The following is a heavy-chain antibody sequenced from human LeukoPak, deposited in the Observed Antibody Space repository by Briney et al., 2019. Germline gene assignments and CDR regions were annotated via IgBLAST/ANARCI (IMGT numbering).Heavy chain of an antibody. J-gene: IGHJ4*02. CDR1: GGSISSSSYY. Sequence: PSETLSLTCTVSGGSISSSSYYWGWIRQPPGKGLEWIGSIYYSGNTYYNPSLKSRVTISVDTSKNQFSLKLSSVTAADTAVYYCARDLGDGTDPYVDYWGQGTLVTVSS. D-gene: IGHD3-10*01. V-gene: IGHV4-39*07. CDR3: ARDLGDGTDPYVDY. CDR2: IYYSGNT.